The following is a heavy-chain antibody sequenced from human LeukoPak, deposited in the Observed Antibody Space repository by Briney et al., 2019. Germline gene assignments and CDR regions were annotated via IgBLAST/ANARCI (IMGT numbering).Heavy chain of an antibody. Sequence: LGGSLKLSCAASVVTLCDYEMDCVRQAPRRGVGRGSYISSRGGIIYSADSVRGRFTISRDNTKNSRYLQMCCVRAEDTAVFYCCRELIYHGSGFAAFHIWGQGTAASVSS. D-gene: IGHD5-12*01. CDR2: ISSRGGII. V-gene: IGHV3-48*03. J-gene: IGHJ3*02. CDR3: CRELIYHGSGFAAFHI. CDR1: VVTLCDYE.